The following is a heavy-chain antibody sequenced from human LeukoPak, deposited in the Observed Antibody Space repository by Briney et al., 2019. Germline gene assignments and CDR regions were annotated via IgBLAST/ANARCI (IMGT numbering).Heavy chain of an antibody. CDR3: AKSVAIYFYYGLDV. CDR1: GFTSNSYA. CDR2: ISGSGGST. D-gene: IGHD3-3*01. J-gene: IGHJ6*02. V-gene: IGHV3-23*01. Sequence: TGGSLRLSCAASGFTSNSYAMSWVRQTPGKGLEWVSAISGSGGSTYYADSVKGRFTISRDNSKNTLFLQMNSLRAEDTAPYYCAKSVAIYFYYGLDVWGQGTTVTV.